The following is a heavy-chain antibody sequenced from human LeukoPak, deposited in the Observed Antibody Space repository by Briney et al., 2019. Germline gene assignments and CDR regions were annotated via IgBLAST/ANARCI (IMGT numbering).Heavy chain of an antibody. CDR3: ARYYYDSSDYYDY. Sequence: SSETLSLTCTVSGGSISSSSYYWSWIRQPPGKGLEWIGYIYYSGSTNYNPSLKSRVTISVDTSKNQFSLKLSSVTAADTAVYYCARYYYDSSDYYDYWGQGTLVTVSS. CDR2: IYYSGST. D-gene: IGHD3-22*01. J-gene: IGHJ4*02. CDR1: GGSISSSSYY. V-gene: IGHV4-61*05.